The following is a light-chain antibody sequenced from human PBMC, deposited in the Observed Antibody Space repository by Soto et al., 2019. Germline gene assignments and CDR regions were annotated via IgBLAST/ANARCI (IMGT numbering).Light chain of an antibody. V-gene: IGLV2-11*01. CDR1: SSDVGGYNY. CDR3: CSYAGSYAVV. CDR2: DVT. J-gene: IGLJ2*01. Sequence: QSALTQPRSVSGSPGQSVTISCTGTSSDVGGYNYVSWYQQHPGKAPKLMIYDVTKRPSGVPDRFSGSKSGNTVSLTISGLQAEDEADYYCCSYAGSYAVVFGGETNLTVL.